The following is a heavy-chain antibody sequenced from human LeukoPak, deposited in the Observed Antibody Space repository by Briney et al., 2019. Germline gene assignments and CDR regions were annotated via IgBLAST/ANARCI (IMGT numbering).Heavy chain of an antibody. CDR3: ARETSLAGFASGLGFNY. Sequence: TPSETLSLTCTVSGGSISGWYWSWIRQPPGKGLEWIGYIYGSGYTNYNPSLKSRVTMSIDTSKNHFSLKLTSVTAADTATYYCARETSLAGFASGLGFNYWGQGILVTVSS. J-gene: IGHJ4*02. CDR2: IYGSGYT. CDR1: GGSISGWY. D-gene: IGHD6-19*01. V-gene: IGHV4-59*01.